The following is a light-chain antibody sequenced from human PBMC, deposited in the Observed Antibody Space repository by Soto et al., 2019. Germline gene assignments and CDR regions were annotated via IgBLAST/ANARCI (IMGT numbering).Light chain of an antibody. Sequence: EIVLTHSPATLSLSPWESATLSFRASQTVSITYLTWYQQKPGQAPRLLIFGASKRATGIPDRFSGSGSGRDFTLTISGLEPEDFAVYYCQQYGSSPLISFGQGTRLEIK. CDR2: GAS. V-gene: IGKV3-20*01. J-gene: IGKJ5*01. CDR3: QQYGSSPLIS. CDR1: QTVSITY.